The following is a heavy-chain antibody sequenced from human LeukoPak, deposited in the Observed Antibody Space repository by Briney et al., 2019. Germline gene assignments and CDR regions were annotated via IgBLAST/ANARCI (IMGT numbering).Heavy chain of an antibody. CDR1: GGSFSGYY. V-gene: IGHV3-48*02. CDR3: ARAGAFGAFNT. CDR2: INSRSSTI. J-gene: IGHJ5*02. Sequence: PSETLSLTCAVYGGSFSGYYWSWIRQPPGKGLEWISYINSRSSTIYYADSVKGRLTSSRDNAKNSLYLQMNSLRDEDTAVYFCARAGAFGAFNTWGQGTLVTVSS. D-gene: IGHD3-16*01.